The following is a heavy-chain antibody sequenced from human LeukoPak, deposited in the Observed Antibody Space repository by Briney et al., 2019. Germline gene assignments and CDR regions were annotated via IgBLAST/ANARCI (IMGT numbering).Heavy chain of an antibody. CDR3: ARGGIAFGGVIVSDYYYMDV. V-gene: IGHV4-61*02. Sequence: PSETLSLTCTVSGGSISSGSYYWSWIRQPAGKGLEWIGRIYTSGSTNYNPSLKSRVTISVDTSKNQFSLKLSSVTAADTAVYYCARGGIAFGGVIVSDYYYMDVWGKGTTVTISS. CDR1: GGSISSGSYY. D-gene: IGHD3-16*02. CDR2: IYTSGST. J-gene: IGHJ6*03.